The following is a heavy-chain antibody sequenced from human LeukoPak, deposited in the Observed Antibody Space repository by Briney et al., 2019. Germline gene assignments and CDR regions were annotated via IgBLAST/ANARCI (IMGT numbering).Heavy chain of an antibody. Sequence: GGSLRLSCAASGFTFSNYAMSWVRQAPGKGLEWVSGISSSGGNTFYADSVKGRFTISRDNSKNTLYLQMNSLRAEDTAVYYCARDLDYGSGSFGGQGTVVTVSS. CDR1: GFTFSNYA. D-gene: IGHD3-10*01. CDR3: ARDLDYGSGSF. V-gene: IGHV3-23*01. CDR2: ISSSGGNT. J-gene: IGHJ4*02.